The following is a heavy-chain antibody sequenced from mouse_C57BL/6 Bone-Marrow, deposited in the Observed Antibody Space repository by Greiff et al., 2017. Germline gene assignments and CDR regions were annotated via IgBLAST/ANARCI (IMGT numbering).Heavy chain of an antibody. Sequence: VQLQQSGAELVRPGASVKLSCTASGFNIKDDYMHWVKQRPEQGLEWIGWIDPENGDTEYASKFQGKATITADTSSNTAYLQLSSLTSEDTAVYYYTTPIYYAMDYWGQGTSVTVSS. J-gene: IGHJ4*01. CDR1: GFNIKDDY. CDR2: IDPENGDT. V-gene: IGHV14-4*01. CDR3: TTPIYYAMDY.